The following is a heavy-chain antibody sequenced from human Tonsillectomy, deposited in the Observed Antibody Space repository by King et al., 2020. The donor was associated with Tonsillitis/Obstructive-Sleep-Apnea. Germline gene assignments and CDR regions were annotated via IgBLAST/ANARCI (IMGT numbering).Heavy chain of an antibody. CDR2: ITWNTGSI. CDR3: AKNFAASYPVKHRGYSNYRDNFYSYYYMDV. Sequence: VQLVESGGGLVQPGRSLRLSCAASGFTFDDYAMHWVRQAPGKGLEWVSGITWNTGSIDYADSVKGRFTISRDNAKNSLYLHMNSLRIEDTALYYCAKNFAASYPVKHRGYSNYRDNFYSYYYMDVWGKGTTVTVSS. V-gene: IGHV3-9*01. D-gene: IGHD4-11*01. CDR1: GFTFDDYA. J-gene: IGHJ6*03.